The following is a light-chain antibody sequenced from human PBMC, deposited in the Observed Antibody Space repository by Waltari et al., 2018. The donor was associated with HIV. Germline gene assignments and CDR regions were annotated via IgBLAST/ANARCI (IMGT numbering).Light chain of an antibody. V-gene: IGLV1-44*01. CDR3: AVWDDSLNGWV. CDR2: SNN. J-gene: IGLJ3*02. CDR1: SSNTGSNT. Sequence: QSVLTQPPSASGTPGQRVTISCSGRSSNTGSNTVNWYQQFPGTAPKLRIYSNNQRPSGVPDRCSGSKSGTSASLAISGLQSEDEADYYCAVWDDSLNGWVFGGGTKLTVL.